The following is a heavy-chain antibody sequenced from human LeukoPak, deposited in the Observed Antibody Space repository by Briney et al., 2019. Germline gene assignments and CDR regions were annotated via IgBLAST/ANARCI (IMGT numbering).Heavy chain of an antibody. V-gene: IGHV3-48*04. D-gene: IGHD6-6*01. Sequence: PGGSLRLSCAASGFTFSDYSMNWVRQAPGKGLEWVSYISFSVNTKYYGDSVKGRFTISRDNAKNSLYLHMDSLRAEDTAVYYCARDRGVSSIAARRGWFDPWGQGTLVTVSS. CDR1: GFTFSDYS. CDR2: ISFSVNTK. J-gene: IGHJ5*02. CDR3: ARDRGVSSIAARRGWFDP.